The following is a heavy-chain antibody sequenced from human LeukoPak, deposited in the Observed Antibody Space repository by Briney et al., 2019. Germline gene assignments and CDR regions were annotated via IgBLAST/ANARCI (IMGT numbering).Heavy chain of an antibody. CDR1: GLTFTSYA. D-gene: IGHD3-22*01. CDR3: AFNSSGYKYCFDY. CDR2: ISSSGGST. Sequence: GGSLRLSCVASGLTFTSYAMSWVRQAPGKGLEWVSAISSSGGSTYYADSVKGRFTISRDNSKNTLYLQMHSLRAEDTAVYYCAFNSSGYKYCFDYWGRGTLVTVSS. V-gene: IGHV3-23*01. J-gene: IGHJ4*02.